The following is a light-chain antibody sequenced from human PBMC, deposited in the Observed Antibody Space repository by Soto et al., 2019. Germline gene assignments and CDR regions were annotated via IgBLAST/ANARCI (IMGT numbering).Light chain of an antibody. CDR1: QSISSW. CDR2: DAS. Sequence: DIQMTQSPSTLSASAGERAIITCRASQSISSWLAWYQQKPGKVPNLLIYDASNVESGVPLRFSGSGSGTEFTLTISSLQPDDFATYYCQQYQSSWTFGQGTKVEIQ. V-gene: IGKV1-5*01. CDR3: QQYQSSWT. J-gene: IGKJ1*01.